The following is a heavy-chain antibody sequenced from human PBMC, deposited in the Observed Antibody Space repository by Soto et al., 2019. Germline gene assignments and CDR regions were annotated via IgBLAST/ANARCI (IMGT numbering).Heavy chain of an antibody. CDR1: GFTFSSYA. J-gene: IGHJ4*02. D-gene: IGHD6-19*01. Sequence: GGSLRLSCAASGFTFSSYAMHWVRQAPGKGLEWVAVISYDGSNKYYADSVKGRFTISRDNSKNTLYLQMNSLRAEDTAVYYCAKELPPDSSGWYPYYFDYWGQGTLVTVSS. CDR2: ISYDGSNK. V-gene: IGHV3-30-3*01. CDR3: AKELPPDSSGWYPYYFDY.